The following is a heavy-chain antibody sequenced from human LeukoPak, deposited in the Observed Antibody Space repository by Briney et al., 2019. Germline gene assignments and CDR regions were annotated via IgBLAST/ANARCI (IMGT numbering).Heavy chain of an antibody. D-gene: IGHD3-22*01. CDR3: ARGSASGYYHVDPYYFDY. V-gene: IGHV1-2*02. CDR2: INPNSGGT. CDR1: GYTFTGYY. J-gene: IGHJ4*02. Sequence: ASVKVSCKASGYTFTGYYMHWVRQAPGQGLEWMGWINPNSGGTNYAQKFQGRVTMTRDTSISTAYMELSRLRSDDTAVYYCARGSASGYYHVDPYYFDYWGQGTLVTVSS.